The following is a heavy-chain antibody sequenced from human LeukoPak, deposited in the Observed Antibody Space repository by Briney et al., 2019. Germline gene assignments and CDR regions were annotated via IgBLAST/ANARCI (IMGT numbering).Heavy chain of an antibody. V-gene: IGHV3-48*01. J-gene: IGHJ3*02. D-gene: IGHD6-13*01. Sequence: GGSLRLSCAASGFTFSSYSMNWVRQAPGKGLEWVSYISSGSTPIYYTDSVKGRFTISRDNANNSLYLQMHSLRAEDTAVYYCARVSRFPGYVGAFDIWGQGTMVTVSS. CDR3: ARVSRFPGYVGAFDI. CDR2: ISSGSTPI. CDR1: GFTFSSYS.